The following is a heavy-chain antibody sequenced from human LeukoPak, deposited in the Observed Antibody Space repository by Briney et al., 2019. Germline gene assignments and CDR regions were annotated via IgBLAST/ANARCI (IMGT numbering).Heavy chain of an antibody. CDR1: GFTFSSYG. J-gene: IGHJ6*03. V-gene: IGHV3-30*18. Sequence: PGGSLRLSCAASGFTFSSYGMHWVRQAPGKGLEWVAVISYGGSNKYYADSVKGRFTISRDNSKNTLYLQMNSLRAEDTAVYYCAKDGRVVFWSGYLGYMDVWGKGTTVTVSS. CDR3: AKDGRVVFWSGYLGYMDV. CDR2: ISYGGSNK. D-gene: IGHD3-3*01.